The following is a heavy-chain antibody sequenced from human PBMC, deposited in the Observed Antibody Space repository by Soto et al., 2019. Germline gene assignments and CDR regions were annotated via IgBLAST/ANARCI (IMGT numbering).Heavy chain of an antibody. CDR2: ISSSSSTI. J-gene: IGHJ6*02. D-gene: IGHD6-13*01. CDR1: GFTFSSYS. V-gene: IGHV3-48*04. CDR3: AKVSHIAAAGAYYYYGMDV. Sequence: PGGSLRLSCAASGFTFSSYSMNWVRQAPGKGLEWVSYISSSSSTIYYADSVKGRFTISRDNAKNSLYLQMNSLRAEDTALYYCAKVSHIAAAGAYYYYGMDVWGQGTTVIVSS.